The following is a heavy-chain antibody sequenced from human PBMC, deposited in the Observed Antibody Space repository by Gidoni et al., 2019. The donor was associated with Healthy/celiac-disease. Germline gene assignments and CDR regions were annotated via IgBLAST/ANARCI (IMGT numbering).Heavy chain of an antibody. J-gene: IGHJ4*02. V-gene: IGHV4-61*01. CDR3: ARDSAGPPSFLDY. CDR2: IYYSGST. CDR1: GGSVSSGSYY. Sequence: QVQLQASGPGLVKPSETLSLTCTVSGGSVSSGSYYWSWIRQPPGKGLEWIGYIYYSGSTNYNPSLKSRVTISVDTSKNQFSLKLSSVTAADTAVYYCARDSAGPPSFLDYWGQGTLVTVSS. D-gene: IGHD6-19*01.